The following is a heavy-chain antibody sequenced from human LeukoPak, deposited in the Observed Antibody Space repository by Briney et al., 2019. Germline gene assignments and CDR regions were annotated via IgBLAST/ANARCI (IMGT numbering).Heavy chain of an antibody. CDR2: ISSSGSTI. J-gene: IGHJ4*02. V-gene: IGHV3-48*03. CDR1: GFTFSSYE. D-gene: IGHD2-15*01. Sequence: GGSLRLSCAASGFTFSSYEMNWVRQAPGKELEWVSYISSSGSTIYYADSVKGRFTLSRDNAKNSVYLHMNSLRAEDTAVYYCARLCSGGSCYHFDSWGQGTLVTVSS. CDR3: ARLCSGGSCYHFDS.